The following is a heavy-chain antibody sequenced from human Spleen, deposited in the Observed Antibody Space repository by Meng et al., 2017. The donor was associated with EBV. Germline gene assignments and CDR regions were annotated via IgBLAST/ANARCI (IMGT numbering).Heavy chain of an antibody. V-gene: IGHV1-69*01. CDR2: IIPISYTA. CDR1: AGPRISF. D-gene: IGHD2-21*01. Sequence: VEFGAEVKKPGSSGKVSCQASAGPRISFINWVRQAPGQGLEWMGGIIPISYTASYTQKFQGRVTIIADESTNTAYMELTSLTSEDTAVYYCASPGFCGVDCYPRDFDYWGQGTLVTVSS. CDR3: ASPGFCGVDCYPRDFDY. J-gene: IGHJ4*01.